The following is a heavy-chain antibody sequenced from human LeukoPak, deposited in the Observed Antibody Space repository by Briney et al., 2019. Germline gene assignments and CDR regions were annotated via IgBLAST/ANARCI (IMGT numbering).Heavy chain of an antibody. CDR2: ISGSGGST. CDR1: GFTFSSYA. J-gene: IGHJ4*02. D-gene: IGHD6-19*01. V-gene: IGHV3-23*01. CDR3: AKDSSGWIFDY. Sequence: GGSLRLSFAASGFTFSSYAMSWVRQAPGKGLEWVSAISGSGGSTYYADSVKGRFTISRDNSKNTLYPQMNSLRAEDTAVYYCAKDSSGWIFDYWGQGTLVTVSS.